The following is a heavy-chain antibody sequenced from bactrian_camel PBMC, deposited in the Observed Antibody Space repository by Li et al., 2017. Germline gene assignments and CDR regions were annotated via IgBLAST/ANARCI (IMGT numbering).Heavy chain of an antibody. V-gene: IGHV3S40*01. CDR2: INRAGGNK. CDR3: AVDPACTTITGRISGMPVGDSSRAD. J-gene: IGHJ4*01. CDR1: GFTFSQYD. D-gene: IGHD2*01. Sequence: VQLVESGGGLVQPGGSLRLSCTASGFTFSQYDMTWVRQARGKGLEWVSSINRAGGNKYYRDSVKGRFTPSKDNAKTTLFLQMEDLRPEDSGTYTCAVDPACTTITGRISGMPVGDSSRADWGPGTQVTVS.